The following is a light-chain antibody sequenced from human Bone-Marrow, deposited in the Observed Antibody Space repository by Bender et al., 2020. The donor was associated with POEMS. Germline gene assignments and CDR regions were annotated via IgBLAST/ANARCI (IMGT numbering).Light chain of an antibody. Sequence: QSVLTQSPSASGTPGQTVTISCSGSASNIGRTYVQWYQHLPGTAPRLLIYDTYLRPSGVPDRFSGSKSGNTASLTISGLQAEDEADYYCCSYADSSTLVFGTGTKVTVL. CDR2: DTY. CDR3: CSYADSSTLV. V-gene: IGLV1-44*01. J-gene: IGLJ1*01. CDR1: ASNIGRTY.